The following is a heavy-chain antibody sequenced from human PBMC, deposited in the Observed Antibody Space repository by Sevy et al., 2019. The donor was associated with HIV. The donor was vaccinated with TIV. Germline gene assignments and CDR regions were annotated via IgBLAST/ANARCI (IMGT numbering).Heavy chain of an antibody. Sequence: GGSLRLSCAASGFTFDTYWMQWVRQAPGQWLEWVANIRQDGNEIYYADSVKGRFTISRDNAKESLYLQMSNLRVEDTGIYYCARRYFDHWGQGTLVTVSS. CDR2: IRQDGNEI. CDR1: GFTFDTYW. V-gene: IGHV3-7*01. CDR3: ARRYFDH. J-gene: IGHJ4*02.